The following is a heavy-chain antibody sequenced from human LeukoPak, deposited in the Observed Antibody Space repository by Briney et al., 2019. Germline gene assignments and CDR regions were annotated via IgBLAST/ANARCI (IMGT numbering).Heavy chain of an antibody. CDR1: GGSISSGSYY. CDR3: ARGSRGGGQSRYDY. J-gene: IGHJ4*02. Sequence: PSETLSPTCTVSGGSISSGSYYWSWIRQPAGKGLEWIGRIYTSGSTNYNPSLKSRVTISVDTSKNQFSLKLSSVTAADTAVYYCARGSRGGGQSRYDYWGQGTLVTVSS. D-gene: IGHD2-15*01. V-gene: IGHV4-61*02. CDR2: IYTSGST.